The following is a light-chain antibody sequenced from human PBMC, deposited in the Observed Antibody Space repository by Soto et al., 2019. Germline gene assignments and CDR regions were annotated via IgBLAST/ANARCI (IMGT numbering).Light chain of an antibody. Sequence: ENVLTQSPGTLSLSLGERATLSCRASQSVSSSYLAWYQQKPGQAPRLLIYGASSRATGIPDRFSGSGSGTDFTLTISRLEPEDFAMYYCHQYGISPPVTFGQGTRLEIK. J-gene: IGKJ5*01. CDR3: HQYGISPPVT. CDR2: GAS. CDR1: QSVSSSY. V-gene: IGKV3-20*01.